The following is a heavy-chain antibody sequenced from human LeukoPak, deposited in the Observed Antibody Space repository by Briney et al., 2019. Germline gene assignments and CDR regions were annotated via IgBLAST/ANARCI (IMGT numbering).Heavy chain of an antibody. CDR3: ATLRYGFWSGYPSYYFDY. CDR1: GYSFTSYW. J-gene: IGHJ4*02. V-gene: IGHV5-51*01. CDR2: IYPGDSDT. D-gene: IGHD3-3*01. Sequence: GESLKISCKGSGYSFTSYWIGWVRQMPGKGLEWMGIIYPGDSDTRYSPSFQGQVTISADESISTAYLQWSSLKASDTAMYYCATLRYGFWSGYPSYYFDYWGQGTLVTVSS.